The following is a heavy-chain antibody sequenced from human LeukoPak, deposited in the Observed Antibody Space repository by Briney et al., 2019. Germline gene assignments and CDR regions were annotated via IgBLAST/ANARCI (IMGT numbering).Heavy chain of an antibody. V-gene: IGHV3-33*01. Sequence: GRSLRLSCAASGFTFSSYGMHWVRQAPGKGREWVAVIWYDGSNKYYADSVKGRFTISRDNSKNTLYLQMNSLRAEDTAVYYCARDRGLAAAEDAFDIWGQGTMVTVSS. D-gene: IGHD6-13*01. J-gene: IGHJ3*02. CDR1: GFTFSSYG. CDR3: ARDRGLAAAEDAFDI. CDR2: IWYDGSNK.